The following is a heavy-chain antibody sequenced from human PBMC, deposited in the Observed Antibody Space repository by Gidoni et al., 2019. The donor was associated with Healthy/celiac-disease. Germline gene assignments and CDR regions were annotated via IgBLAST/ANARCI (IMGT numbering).Heavy chain of an antibody. CDR1: GGSISSYY. CDR2: IYYSGST. D-gene: IGHD2-8*01. J-gene: IGHJ6*03. V-gene: IGHV4-59*01. Sequence: QVQLQESGPGLVKPSETLSLTCTVSGGSISSYYWSWIRQPPGKGLEWFGYIYYSGSTNYNPSLKSRVTISVDTSKNQFSLKLSSVTAADTAVYYCARLGKEYCTNGVCSRRSGYYYMDVWGKGTTVTVSS. CDR3: ARLGKEYCTNGVCSRRSGYYYMDV.